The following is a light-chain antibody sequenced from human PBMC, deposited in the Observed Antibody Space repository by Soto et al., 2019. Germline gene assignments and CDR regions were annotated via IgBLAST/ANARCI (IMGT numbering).Light chain of an antibody. J-gene: IGLJ3*02. Sequence: QSAPTQPASVSGSPGQSITISCTGTSSDVGGYNYVSWFQHHPGKAPKLLIYEVSNRPSGVSNRFSGSKSGNTASLTISGLKAEDEAAYYCSSYTSSSTVVFGGGTKLTVL. CDR2: EVS. V-gene: IGLV2-14*01. CDR3: SSYTSSSTVV. CDR1: SSDVGGYNY.